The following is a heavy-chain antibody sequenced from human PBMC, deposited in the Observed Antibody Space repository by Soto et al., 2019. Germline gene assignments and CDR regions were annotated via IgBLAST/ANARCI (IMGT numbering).Heavy chain of an antibody. D-gene: IGHD2-15*01. V-gene: IGHV5-10-1*01. CDR1: GYSFTSYW. Sequence: GESLKISCKGSGYSFTSYWISWVRQMPGKGLEWMGRIDPSDSYTNYSPSFQGHVTISADKSISTAYLQWSSLKASDTAMYYCARGYCSGGSCYLFNYFDYWGQGTLVTVSS. CDR2: IDPSDSYT. CDR3: ARGYCSGGSCYLFNYFDY. J-gene: IGHJ4*02.